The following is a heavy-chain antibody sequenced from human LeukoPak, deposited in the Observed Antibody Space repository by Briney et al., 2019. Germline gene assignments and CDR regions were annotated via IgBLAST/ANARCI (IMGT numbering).Heavy chain of an antibody. CDR3: ARKSYYDYVWGSYRERTFFDY. CDR1: GGSFSGYY. J-gene: IGHJ4*02. CDR2: INHSGST. Sequence: SETLSLTCAVYGGSFSGYYWSWTRQPPGKGLEWIGEINHSGSTNYNPSLKSRVTISVDTSKNQFSLKLSSVTAADTAVYYCARKSYYDYVWGSYRERTFFDYWGQGTLVTVSS. D-gene: IGHD3-16*01. V-gene: IGHV4-34*01.